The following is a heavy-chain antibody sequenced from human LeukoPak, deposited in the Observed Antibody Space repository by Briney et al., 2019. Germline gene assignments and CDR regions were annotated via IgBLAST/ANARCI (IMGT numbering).Heavy chain of an antibody. D-gene: IGHD1-26*01. CDR2: IWYDGSKT. CDR3: VRLSTFKAGSTAYDAFDL. CDR1: GFTFSRHG. V-gene: IGHV3-33*01. Sequence: GTSLRLSCGASGFTFSRHGMHWVRQAPGKGLEWVAVIWYDGSKTYYADSVKGRFTISRDNSKNTLYLQMNSLSAEDTAVYYCVRLSTFKAGSTAYDAFDLWGQGTMVTVSS. J-gene: IGHJ3*01.